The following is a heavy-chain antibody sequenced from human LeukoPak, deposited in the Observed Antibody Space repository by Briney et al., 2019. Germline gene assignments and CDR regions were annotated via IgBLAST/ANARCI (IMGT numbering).Heavy chain of an antibody. Sequence: SETLSLTCTVSGGSISSSSYYWGWIRQPPGKGLEWIGSIYYSGSTYYDPSLKSRVTISVDTSKNQFSLKLSSVTAADTAVYYCARHVAGLFDYWGQGTLVTVSS. D-gene: IGHD2-15*01. CDR2: IYYSGST. J-gene: IGHJ4*02. V-gene: IGHV4-39*01. CDR3: ARHVAGLFDY. CDR1: GGSISSSSYY.